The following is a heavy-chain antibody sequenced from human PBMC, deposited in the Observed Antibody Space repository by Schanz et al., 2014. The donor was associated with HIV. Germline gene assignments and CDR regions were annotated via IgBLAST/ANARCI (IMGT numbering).Heavy chain of an antibody. CDR1: GFTFSNYA. V-gene: IGHV3-23*01. D-gene: IGHD3-3*01. CDR2: MTTNDRI. J-gene: IGHJ6*02. Sequence: EVQLLESGGGLVQPGGSLRLSCAASGFTFSNYAMTWVRQAPGKGLEWVSVMTTNDRIYYAESVKGRFTISRDNSKNTLYLQMNSLRAEDTAVFYCARDLGVTISTSGPPRNYYAMDVWGQGTAVTVSS. CDR3: ARDLGVTISTSGPPRNYYAMDV.